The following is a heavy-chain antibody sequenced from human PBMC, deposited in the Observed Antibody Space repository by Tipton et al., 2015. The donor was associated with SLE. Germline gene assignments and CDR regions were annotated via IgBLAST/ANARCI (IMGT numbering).Heavy chain of an antibody. V-gene: IGHV4-31*03. CDR3: ARGQGYPYFDY. Sequence: TLSLTCTVSGGSITTDGYYWGWIRRNPGKGLEWIGHIHYSGRAYFKSSLKSRLTISVDTSENQFSLNLSSVTAADTAVYYCARGQGYPYFDYWGQGTLVTVSS. CDR2: IHYSGRA. D-gene: IGHD5-12*01. J-gene: IGHJ4*02. CDR1: GGSITTDGYY.